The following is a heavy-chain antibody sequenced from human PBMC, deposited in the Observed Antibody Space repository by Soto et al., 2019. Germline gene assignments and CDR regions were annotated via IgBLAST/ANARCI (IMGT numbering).Heavy chain of an antibody. Sequence: SETLSLTCTVSGGSVSSGSYYWSWIRQPPGKGLEWIGYIYYSGSTNYNPSLKSRVTISVDTAKNQFSLKLSSVTAADTAVYYCARDLVVVVPAAHLIYYYYYGMDVWGQGTTVTVSS. D-gene: IGHD2-2*01. V-gene: IGHV4-61*01. CDR1: GGSVSSGSYY. CDR3: ARDLVVVVPAAHLIYYYYYGMDV. J-gene: IGHJ6*02. CDR2: IYYSGST.